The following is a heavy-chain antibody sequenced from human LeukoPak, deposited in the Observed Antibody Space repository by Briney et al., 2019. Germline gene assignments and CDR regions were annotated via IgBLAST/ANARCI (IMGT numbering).Heavy chain of an antibody. D-gene: IGHD3-22*01. CDR1: GFTFSSYA. V-gene: IGHV3-48*01. CDR3: ARDQRRGYYDSSGRAFDI. Sequence: GGSLRLSCAASGFTFSSYAMHWVRQAPGKGLEWISYISSTSSTIYIADSMKGRFTVSRDNARNSLYLQMNSLRAEDTAVYYCARDQRRGYYDSSGRAFDIWGQGTMVTVSS. J-gene: IGHJ3*02. CDR2: ISSTSSTI.